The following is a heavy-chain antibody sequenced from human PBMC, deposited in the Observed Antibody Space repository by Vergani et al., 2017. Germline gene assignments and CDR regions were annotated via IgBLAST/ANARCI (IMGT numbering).Heavy chain of an antibody. CDR3: ARGKLVPYYYYYGMDV. D-gene: IGHD6-13*01. CDR1: GGSFSGYF. CDR2: VNHSGST. V-gene: IGHV4-34*01. J-gene: IGHJ6*02. Sequence: QVPLQQWGAGLLKPSETLSLTCAVYGGSFSGYFWSWLRQPAGKGLEWIGEVNHSGSTIYNPSLKSRVTISVDTSKNQFSLKLSSVTAAATAVYYCARGKLVPYYYYYGMDVWGQGTTVTVSS.